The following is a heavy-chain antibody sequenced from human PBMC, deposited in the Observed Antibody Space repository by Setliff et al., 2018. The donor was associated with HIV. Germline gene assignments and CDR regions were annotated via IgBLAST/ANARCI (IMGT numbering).Heavy chain of an antibody. V-gene: IGHV4-4*07. CDR2: IYTSGST. Sequence: PSETLSLTCTVSGGSISSYYWSWIRQPAGKGLEWVGHIYTSGSTYNNPSLKSRVTISLDTSKNQFSLKLSSVTAADTAVYYCARHGWSGSYYYPFEYWGQGTLVTVSS. D-gene: IGHD1-26*01. J-gene: IGHJ4*02. CDR3: ARHGWSGSYYYPFEY. CDR1: GGSISSYY.